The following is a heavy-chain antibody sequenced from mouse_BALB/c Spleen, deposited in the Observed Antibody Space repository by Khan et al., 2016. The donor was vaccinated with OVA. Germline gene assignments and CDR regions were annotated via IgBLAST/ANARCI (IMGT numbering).Heavy chain of an antibody. V-gene: IGHV3-2*02. CDR2: ISYSVVT. Sequence: EVQLQESGPGLVKPSQSLSLTCTVTGYSITSGYAWNWIRQFPGNKLEWMGYISYSVVTGYTPSLKSRISITRDTSKNQFFLQLTSVTTEDTATYYCARGNYYGYYFDYWGQGTTLTVSS. CDR1: GYSITSGYA. D-gene: IGHD1-1*01. CDR3: ARGNYYGYYFDY. J-gene: IGHJ2*01.